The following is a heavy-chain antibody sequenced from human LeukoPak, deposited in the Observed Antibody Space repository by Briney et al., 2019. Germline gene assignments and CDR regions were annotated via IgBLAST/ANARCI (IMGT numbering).Heavy chain of an antibody. CDR2: INDSGST. Sequence: SETLSLTCAVYGGSFSGYFWNWIRQPPGKGLEWIGEINDSGSTNYNSSLNSRVIISVDTSKNQFSLKLSSVTAADTAVYYCARRGYVYNFDYWGQGTLVTVSS. J-gene: IGHJ4*02. CDR1: GGSFSGYF. V-gene: IGHV4-34*01. D-gene: IGHD3-22*01. CDR3: ARRGYVYNFDY.